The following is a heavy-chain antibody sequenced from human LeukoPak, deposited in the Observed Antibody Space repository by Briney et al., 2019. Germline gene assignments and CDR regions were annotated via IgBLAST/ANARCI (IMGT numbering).Heavy chain of an antibody. CDR3: ARELRYFDWLSYSNYFDY. CDR2: INPNSGGT. CDR1: GYTFTGYY. Sequence: ASVKVSCKASGYTFTGYYMHWVRQAPGQGLEWMGWINPNSGGTNYAQKFQGRVTMTRDTSISTAYMELSRLRSDDTAVYYCARELRYFDWLSYSNYFDYWGQGTLVTVSS. J-gene: IGHJ4*02. D-gene: IGHD3-9*01. V-gene: IGHV1-2*02.